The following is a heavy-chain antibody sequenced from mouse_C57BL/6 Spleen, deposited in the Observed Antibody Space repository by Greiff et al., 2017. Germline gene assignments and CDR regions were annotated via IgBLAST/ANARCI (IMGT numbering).Heavy chain of an antibody. V-gene: IGHV1-50*01. CDR1: GYTFTSYW. Sequence: QVQLQQPGAELVKPGASVKLSCKASGYTFTSYWMQWVKQRPGQGLEWIGEIDPSDSYTNYNQKFKGKATLTVDTSSSTAYMQLSSLTSEDSAVYYCASWGITTVVATDWGQGTLVTVSA. CDR2: IDPSDSYT. D-gene: IGHD1-1*01. J-gene: IGHJ3*01. CDR3: ASWGITTVVATD.